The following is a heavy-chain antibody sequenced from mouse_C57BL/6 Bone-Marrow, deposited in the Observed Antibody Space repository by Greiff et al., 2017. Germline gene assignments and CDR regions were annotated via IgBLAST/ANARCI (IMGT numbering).Heavy chain of an antibody. CDR3: TDYGSSLFDY. CDR1: CSKYLDYE. D-gene: IGHD1-1*01. J-gene: IGHJ2*01. CDR2: IDPETGGT. V-gene: IGHV1-15*01. Sequence: QIQLQPSMPKLVLSRPSVPQCTRPKCSKYLDYEVHFVKQTHVHGLEWIGAIDPETGGTAYNQKFKGKAILTADKSSSTAYMELRSLTSEDSAVYYCTDYGSSLFDYWGQGTTLPVSS.